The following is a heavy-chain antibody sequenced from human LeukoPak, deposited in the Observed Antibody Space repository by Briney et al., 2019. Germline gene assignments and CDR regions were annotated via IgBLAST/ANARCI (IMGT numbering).Heavy chain of an antibody. V-gene: IGHV4-59*08. D-gene: IGHD1-26*01. J-gene: IGHJ4*02. CDR3: ARHDDWATGRYSFDY. CDR1: GGSISSYY. Sequence: PSETLSLTCTVSGGSISSYYWSWIRQSPGKRLEWIAYVFYSGTNKYNPSLKSRVTLSVDTSKNQFSLKLNSVTAADTAIYYCARHDDWATGRYSFDYWGQGTLVTVSS. CDR2: VFYSGTN.